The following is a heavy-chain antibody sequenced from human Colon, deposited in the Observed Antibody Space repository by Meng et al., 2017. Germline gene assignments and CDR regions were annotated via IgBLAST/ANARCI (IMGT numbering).Heavy chain of an antibody. CDR1: GFTFSSYS. D-gene: IGHD3-22*01. CDR2: ISSSSSYI. CDR3: ARDYYYDSSGYRLYYFDY. V-gene: IGHV3-21*01. Sequence: GESLKISCAASGFTFSSYSMNWVRQAPGKGLEWVSSISSSSSYIYYADSVKGRFTISRDNAKNSLYLQMNSLRAEDTAVYYCARDYYYDSSGYRLYYFDYWGQGTRVTGSS. J-gene: IGHJ4*02.